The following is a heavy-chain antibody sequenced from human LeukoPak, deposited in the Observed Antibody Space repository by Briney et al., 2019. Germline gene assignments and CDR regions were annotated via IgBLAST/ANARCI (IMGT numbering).Heavy chain of an antibody. J-gene: IGHJ3*02. Sequence: GGSLRLSCAASGFTFPNYVMSWVRQAPGKGLEWVSGISGSGRNTYYADSVKGRFTISRDNSKNTLYLQMNSLRAEDTAVYYCAKHDRYQLLYGAFDIWGQGTMVTVSS. CDR2: ISGSGRNT. CDR1: GFTFPNYV. CDR3: AKHDRYQLLYGAFDI. V-gene: IGHV3-23*01. D-gene: IGHD2-2*02.